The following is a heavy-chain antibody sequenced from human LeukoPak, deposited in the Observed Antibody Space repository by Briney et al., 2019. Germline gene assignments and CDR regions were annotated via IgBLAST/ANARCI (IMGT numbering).Heavy chain of an antibody. V-gene: IGHV5-51*01. Sequence: GESLKISCKGSGYSSTSYWIGWVRQMPGKGLEWMGIIYPGDSDTRYSPSFQGQVTISADKSISTAYLQWSSLKASDTAMYYCASTRIGSSSLTDYWGQGTLVTVSS. CDR1: GYSSTSYW. J-gene: IGHJ4*02. D-gene: IGHD6-13*01. CDR2: IYPGDSDT. CDR3: ASTRIGSSSLTDY.